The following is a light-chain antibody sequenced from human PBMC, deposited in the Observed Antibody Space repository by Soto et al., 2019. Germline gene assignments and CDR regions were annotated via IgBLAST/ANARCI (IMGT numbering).Light chain of an antibody. CDR3: AAWDDSRNGYV. V-gene: IGLV1-44*01. J-gene: IGLJ1*01. CDR2: AND. Sequence: QAVVTQPPSSSGTPGQRVTISCSGSSSNIAPNTVNWYQHLPGAAPQLLIFANDRRPSGVPDRFSGSRSGTSASLAISGLQSEDDSDYYCAAWDDSRNGYVFGTGTKVTVL. CDR1: SSNIAPNT.